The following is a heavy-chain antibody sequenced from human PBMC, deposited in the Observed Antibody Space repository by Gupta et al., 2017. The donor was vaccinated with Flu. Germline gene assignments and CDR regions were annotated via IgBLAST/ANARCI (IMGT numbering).Heavy chain of an antibody. Sequence: HVQLVQSGAEVKKPGASVKVPCKASGYTFTGSYMHWVRQAPGQGLEWMGRINPNSGGTNYAQKFQGRVTMTRDTSISTAYMELSRLRSDDTAVYYCARVLGECTNGVCSPIFDYWGQGTLVTVSS. V-gene: IGHV1-2*06. D-gene: IGHD2-8*01. CDR1: GYTFTGSY. CDR3: ARVLGECTNGVCSPIFDY. J-gene: IGHJ4*02. CDR2: INPNSGGT.